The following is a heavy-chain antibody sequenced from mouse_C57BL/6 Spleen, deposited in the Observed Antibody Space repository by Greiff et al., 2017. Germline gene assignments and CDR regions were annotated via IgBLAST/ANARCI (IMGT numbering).Heavy chain of an antibody. V-gene: IGHV6-6*01. CDR2: IRNKANNHAT. CDR3: TIPIYYDYDVAMDD. J-gene: IGHJ4*01. Sequence: EVKLVESGGGLVQPGGSMKLSCAASGFTFSDAWMDWVRQSPEKGLEWVAEIRNKANNHATYYAESVKGSFNISRDDSKSRVYMKMNSLIAEDTGIYYCTIPIYYDYDVAMDDWGQGTSVTVSS. CDR1: GFTFSDAW. D-gene: IGHD2-4*01.